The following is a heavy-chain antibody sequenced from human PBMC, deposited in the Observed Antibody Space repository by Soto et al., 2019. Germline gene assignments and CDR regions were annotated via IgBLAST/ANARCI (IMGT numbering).Heavy chain of an antibody. J-gene: IGHJ4*02. CDR1: GFTFSSYW. CDR2: IKQDGSEK. V-gene: IGHV3-7*01. D-gene: IGHD2-2*01. CDR3: ARDQSISRYCSSTSCHSPFDY. Sequence: GGSLRLSCAAPGFTFSSYWMSWVRQAPGKGLEWVANIKQDGSEKYYVDSVKGRFTISRDNAKNSLYLQMNSLRAEDTAVYYCARDQSISRYCSSTSCHSPFDYWGQGTLVTVSS.